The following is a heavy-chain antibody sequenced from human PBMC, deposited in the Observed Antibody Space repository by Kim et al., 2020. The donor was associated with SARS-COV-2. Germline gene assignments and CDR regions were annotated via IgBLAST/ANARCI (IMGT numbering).Heavy chain of an antibody. V-gene: IGHV3-23*01. D-gene: IGHD2-21*01. CDR3: AKDTIVVVIAILGYYFDY. Sequence: KGRFTISRDNSKNTLYLQMNSLRAEDTAVYYCAKDTIVVVIAILGYYFDYWGQGTLVTVSS. J-gene: IGHJ4*02.